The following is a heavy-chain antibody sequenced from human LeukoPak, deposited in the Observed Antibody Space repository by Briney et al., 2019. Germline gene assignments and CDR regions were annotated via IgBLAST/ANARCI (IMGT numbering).Heavy chain of an antibody. CDR3: ARARHYYDSRGYPYWFDY. J-gene: IGHJ4*02. CDR2: INDDGSTT. Sequence: GGSLRLSCAASGFTFSNYWMYWVRQAPGKGLVWVSRINDDGSTTTYADSVKGRFTISRDNAKNTLYLQMSSLRAEDTALYYCARARHYYDSRGYPYWFDYWGQGTLVTVSS. CDR1: GFTFSNYW. D-gene: IGHD3-22*01. V-gene: IGHV3-74*01.